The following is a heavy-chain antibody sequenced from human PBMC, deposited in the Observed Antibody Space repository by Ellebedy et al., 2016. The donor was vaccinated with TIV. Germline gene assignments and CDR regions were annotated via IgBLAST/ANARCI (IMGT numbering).Heavy chain of an antibody. Sequence: GESLKISCKASGYSFTTSWIGWVRQMPGKGLEWMGIIYPADSDTTYSPSFQGQVTISADKSITTAYLQWNSLKASDPAMYYCARLVSDCSSGSCYNWFDPWGQGTRVTVSS. V-gene: IGHV5-51*01. J-gene: IGHJ5*02. CDR1: GYSFTTSW. D-gene: IGHD2-15*01. CDR3: ARLVSDCSSGSCYNWFDP. CDR2: IYPADSDT.